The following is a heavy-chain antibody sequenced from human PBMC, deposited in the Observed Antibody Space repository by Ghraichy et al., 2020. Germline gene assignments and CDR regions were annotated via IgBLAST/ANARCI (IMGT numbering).Heavy chain of an antibody. D-gene: IGHD2-2*02. J-gene: IGHJ4*02. V-gene: IGHV3-53*01. CDR2: IDSGGTT. Sequence: GGSLRLSCAASGFTVSSKYMSWVRQAPGKGLEWVSLIDSGGTTFYAGSVKGRFTISRDLSKNTLYLQMNSLRAEYTAVYYCVRGRGYIFDFWGQGTLVTVSS. CDR3: VRGRGYIFDF. CDR1: GFTVSSKY.